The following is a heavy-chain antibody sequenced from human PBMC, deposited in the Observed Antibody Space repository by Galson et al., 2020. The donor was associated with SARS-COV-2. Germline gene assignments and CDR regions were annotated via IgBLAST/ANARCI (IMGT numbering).Heavy chain of an antibody. CDR1: GFTFSSYG. Sequence: GESLKISCAASGFTFSSYGMHWVRQAPGKGLEWVAVISYDGSNKYYADSVKGRFTISRDNSKNTLYLQMNSLRAEDTAVYYCAKEAYYGSVHFDYWGQGTLVTVSS. CDR3: AKEAYYGSVHFDY. J-gene: IGHJ4*02. D-gene: IGHD3-10*01. CDR2: ISYDGSNK. V-gene: IGHV3-30*18.